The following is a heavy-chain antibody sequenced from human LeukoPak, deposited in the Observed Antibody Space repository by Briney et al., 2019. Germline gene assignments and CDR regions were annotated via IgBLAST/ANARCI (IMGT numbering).Heavy chain of an antibody. CDR1: GGSFSGYY. Sequence: PSETLSLTCAVYGGSFSGYYWSWIRQPPGKGLEWIGEINHSGSTNYNPSLKSRVTISVDTSKNQFSLKLSSVTAADTAVYYCARNGQQLVLRGPYYFDYWGQGTLVTVSS. CDR3: ARNGQQLVLRGPYYFDY. V-gene: IGHV4-34*01. J-gene: IGHJ4*02. D-gene: IGHD6-13*01. CDR2: INHSGST.